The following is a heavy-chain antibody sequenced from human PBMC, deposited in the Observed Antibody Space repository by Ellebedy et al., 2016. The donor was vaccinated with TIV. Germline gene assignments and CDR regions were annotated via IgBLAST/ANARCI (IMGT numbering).Heavy chain of an antibody. V-gene: IGHV3-23*01. CDR1: GFTFSSYA. Sequence: GESLKISXAASGFTFSSYAMSWVRQAPGKGLEWVSAISGSGGSTYYADSVKGRFTISRDNSKNTLYLQMNSLRAEDTAVYYCAKGGIVGATDFDYWGQGTLVTVSS. CDR2: ISGSGGST. CDR3: AKGGIVGATDFDY. J-gene: IGHJ4*02. D-gene: IGHD1-26*01.